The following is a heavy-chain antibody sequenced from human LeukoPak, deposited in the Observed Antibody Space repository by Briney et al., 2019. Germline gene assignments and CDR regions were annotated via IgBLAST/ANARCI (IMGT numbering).Heavy chain of an antibody. Sequence: GGSLRLSCAASGFTFDDYAMHWVRQAPGKGLEWVSGISWKSGSIGYADSVKGRFTIPRDNAKNSLYLQMNSLRAEDMALYYCAKGHTYYYDSSGYSRDAFDIWGQGTMVTVSS. D-gene: IGHD3-22*01. CDR2: ISWKSGSI. CDR3: AKGHTYYYDSSGYSRDAFDI. CDR1: GFTFDDYA. J-gene: IGHJ3*02. V-gene: IGHV3-9*03.